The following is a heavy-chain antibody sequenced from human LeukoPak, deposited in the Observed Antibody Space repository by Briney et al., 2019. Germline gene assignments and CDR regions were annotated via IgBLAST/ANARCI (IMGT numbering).Heavy chain of an antibody. Sequence: GSLRLSCAASGFTVSSSYMSWVRQAPGKGLEWVSLIYSGGSTYYADSVKGRFTISRDNSKNTLYLQMNSLRAEDTAVYYCARDLIVGANHDAFDIWGQGTMVTVSS. CDR2: IYSGGST. V-gene: IGHV3-53*01. J-gene: IGHJ3*02. CDR3: ARDLIVGANHDAFDI. CDR1: GFTVSSSY. D-gene: IGHD1-26*01.